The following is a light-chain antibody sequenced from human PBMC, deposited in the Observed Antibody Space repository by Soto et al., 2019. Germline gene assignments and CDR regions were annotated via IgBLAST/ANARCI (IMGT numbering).Light chain of an antibody. Sequence: DIQLTQSPSTLSASVGDRVTISCRASQSTNNWVAWYQQKPGKAPKLLIYKASSLESGVPSRFSGSGSGTEFTLTISSLQPDDFATYYCQQHNSSLYTFGQGTKLEIK. CDR1: QSTNNW. V-gene: IGKV1-5*03. J-gene: IGKJ2*01. CDR3: QQHNSSLYT. CDR2: KAS.